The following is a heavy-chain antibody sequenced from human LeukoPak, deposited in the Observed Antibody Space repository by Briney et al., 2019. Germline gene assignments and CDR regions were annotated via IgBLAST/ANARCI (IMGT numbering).Heavy chain of an antibody. CDR3: ARDPRAPDAFDI. Sequence: ASVKVSCKASGYTFPSYFMHWVRQAPGQGLEWMGIINPTGGSTTYAQKFQGRVTMTRDTSTSTVYMELSSLRSDDTAVYYCARDPRAPDAFDIWGQGTMVTVSS. CDR2: INPTGGST. CDR1: GYTFPSYF. J-gene: IGHJ3*02. V-gene: IGHV1-46*01.